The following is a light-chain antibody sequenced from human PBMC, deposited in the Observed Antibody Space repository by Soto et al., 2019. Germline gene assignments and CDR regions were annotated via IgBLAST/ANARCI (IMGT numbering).Light chain of an antibody. CDR3: CSYAGTTPPYV. CDR1: SSDVGSYNL. V-gene: IGLV2-23*01. Sequence: QSALTQPASVSGSPGQSITISCTGTSSDVGSYNLVSWYQQHPGKAPKLMIYEGNQRPSGVSNRFSGSKSGNTASLTISGLQAEDEADYYCCSYAGTTPPYVFGTGTKVTVL. CDR2: EGN. J-gene: IGLJ1*01.